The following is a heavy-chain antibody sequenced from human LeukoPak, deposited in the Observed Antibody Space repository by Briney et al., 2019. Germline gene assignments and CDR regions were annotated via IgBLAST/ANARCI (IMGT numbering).Heavy chain of an antibody. CDR2: IYTSWST. J-gene: IGHJ4*02. V-gene: IGHV4-4*07. D-gene: IGHD3-3*01. CDR1: GGPISSYY. CDR3: AMVRFLEWLRKGGGTIEY. Sequence: PSETLSLTCTVSGGPISSYYWSWIRQPAGKGLDWIGRIYTSWSTNYNPSLKSRVTMSVDTSKNQSSLKLSSVTAADTAVYYCAMVRFLEWLRKGGGTIEYWGQGPLVTVSS.